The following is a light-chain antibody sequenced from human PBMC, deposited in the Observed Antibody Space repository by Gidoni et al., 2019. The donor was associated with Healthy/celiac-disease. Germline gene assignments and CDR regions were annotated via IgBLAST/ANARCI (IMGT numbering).Light chain of an antibody. V-gene: IGKV1-5*03. CDR2: KAS. Sequence: IQMTQSPSTLSASVGDRLTLTCRASQSISSWLAWYQQKPGKAPKLLIYKASSLESGVPSRCSGSGSGTEFTLTIRKLQADDFETYYCEQYKTWTFGQGTKVEIK. CDR1: QSISSW. CDR3: EQYKTWT. J-gene: IGKJ1*01.